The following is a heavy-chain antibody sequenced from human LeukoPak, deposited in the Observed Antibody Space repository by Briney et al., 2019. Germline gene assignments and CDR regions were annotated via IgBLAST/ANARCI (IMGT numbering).Heavy chain of an antibody. D-gene: IGHD3-22*01. CDR3: ARGGSGYMYYFDY. V-gene: IGHV4-31*03. Sequence: PSETLSLTCTVSGGSISSGGYYWSWIRQHPGKGLEWIGYIYYSGSTYYNPSLKSRVTISVDTSKNQFSLKLSSVTAADTAVYHCARGGSGYMYYFDYWGQGTLVTVSS. CDR2: IYYSGST. J-gene: IGHJ4*02. CDR1: GGSISSGGYY.